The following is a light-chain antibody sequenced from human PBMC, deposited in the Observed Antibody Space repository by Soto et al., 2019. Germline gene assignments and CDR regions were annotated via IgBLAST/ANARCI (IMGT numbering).Light chain of an antibody. CDR3: QQANILPPA. J-gene: IGKJ4*01. Sequence: DIQMNPSPSSVSASVGDRVTITCRASQGISSWLGWYQQKPGKAHHLLIHSASSLQSGVPSRFSGSGSGADVTVTISGRQPDDFATDYCQQANILPPAVGGGTKVEI. CDR1: QGISSW. V-gene: IGKV1-12*01. CDR2: SAS.